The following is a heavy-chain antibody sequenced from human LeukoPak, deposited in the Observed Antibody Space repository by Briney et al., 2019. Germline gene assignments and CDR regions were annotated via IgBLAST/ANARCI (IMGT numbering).Heavy chain of an antibody. CDR2: IKQDGSEK. J-gene: IGHJ4*02. CDR1: GFTFSSYW. D-gene: IGHD1-26*01. Sequence: GGSLRLSCAASGFTFSSYWMSWVRQAPGKGLEWVANIKQDGSEKYYVDSVKGRFTISRDNAKNSLYLQMNSLSAEDTAVYYCARSPPYSGSSSDFDYWGQGTLVTVSS. CDR3: ARSPPYSGSSSDFDY. V-gene: IGHV3-7*01.